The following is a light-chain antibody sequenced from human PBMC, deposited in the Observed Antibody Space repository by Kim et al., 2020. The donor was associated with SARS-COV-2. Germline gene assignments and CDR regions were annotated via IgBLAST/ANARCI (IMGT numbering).Light chain of an antibody. CDR3: QQYNNWPWT. V-gene: IGKV3-15*01. CDR1: QSISSY. J-gene: IGKJ1*01. Sequence: EIVMTQSPATLSVSPGERVTLSCRASQSISSYLGWYQQKPGQAPRLLIYGASTRATGIPARFSGSGSGTEFTLTISSLQSEDFAVYCCQQYNNWPWTFGQGTKVDIK. CDR2: GAS.